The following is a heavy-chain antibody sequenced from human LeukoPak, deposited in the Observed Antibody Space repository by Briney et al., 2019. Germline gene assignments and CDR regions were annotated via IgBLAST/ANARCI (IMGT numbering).Heavy chain of an antibody. Sequence: GGSLRLSCAASGFTFSDYYMSWIRQAPGKGLEWVSYISSSGSTIYYADSVKGRFTISRDNAKNSLYLQVNSLRAEDTAVYYCARDDPSYSSGWGPFDYWGQGTLVTVSS. J-gene: IGHJ4*02. V-gene: IGHV3-11*01. CDR1: GFTFSDYY. D-gene: IGHD6-19*01. CDR3: ARDDPSYSSGWGPFDY. CDR2: ISSSGSTI.